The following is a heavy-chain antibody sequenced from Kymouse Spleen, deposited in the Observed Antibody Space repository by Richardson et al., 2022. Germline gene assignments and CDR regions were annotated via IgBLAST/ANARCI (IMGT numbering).Heavy chain of an antibody. CDR1: GGSISSGGYY. D-gene: IGHD1-7*01. CDR2: IYYSGST. J-gene: IGHJ4*02. CDR3: ARAPGITGTLYYFDY. Sequence: QVQLQESGPGLVKPSQTLSLTCTVSGGSISSGGYYWSWIRQHPGKGLEWIGYIYYSGSTYYNPSLKSRVTISVDTSKNQFSLKLSSVTAADTAVYYCARAPGITGTLYYFDYWGQGTLVTVSS. V-gene: IGHV4-31*03.